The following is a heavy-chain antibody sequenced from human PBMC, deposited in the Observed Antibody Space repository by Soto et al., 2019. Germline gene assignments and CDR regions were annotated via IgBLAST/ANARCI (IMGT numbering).Heavy chain of an antibody. CDR3: SLVRHIELGYCSGGSCYSWHWFDP. D-gene: IGHD2-15*01. Sequence: EVQLVESGGGLVQPGGSLRLSCAASGFTFSDHYMDWVRQAPGKGLEWVGRTRNKANSYTTEYAASVKGRFTISRDDSKNSLYLQMNSLKTEDTAVYYCSLVRHIELGYCSGGSCYSWHWFDPWGQGTLVTVSS. J-gene: IGHJ5*02. V-gene: IGHV3-72*01. CDR1: GFTFSDHY. CDR2: TRNKANSYTT.